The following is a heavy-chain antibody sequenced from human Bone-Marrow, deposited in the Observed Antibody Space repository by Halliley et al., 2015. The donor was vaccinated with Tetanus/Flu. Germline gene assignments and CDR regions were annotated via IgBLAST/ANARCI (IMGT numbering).Heavy chain of an antibody. Sequence: TLSLTCTVSGDSISGYYCNWIRQPPGKGLEWIGHIYNTGNTNYNPSLKSRVTISVDTSKNQFSSNLNSVTAADTAVYYCARGTGWLPDDWGQGTLVTVSS. V-gene: IGHV4-59*01. D-gene: IGHD6-19*01. J-gene: IGHJ4*02. CDR1: GDSISGYY. CDR2: IYNTGNT. CDR3: ARGTGWLPDD.